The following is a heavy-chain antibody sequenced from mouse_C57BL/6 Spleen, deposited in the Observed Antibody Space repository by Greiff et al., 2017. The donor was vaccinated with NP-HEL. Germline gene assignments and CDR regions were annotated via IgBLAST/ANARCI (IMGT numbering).Heavy chain of an antibody. Sequence: EVMLVESGGGLVKPGGSLKLSCAASRFTFSSYAMSWVRQTPEKRLEWVATISDGGSYTYYPDNVKGRFTISRDNAKNNLYLQMSHLKSEDTAMYYCARRHYYGSSYYAMDYWGQGTSVTVSS. CDR1: RFTFSSYA. CDR3: ARRHYYGSSYYAMDY. CDR2: ISDGGSYT. V-gene: IGHV5-4*03. J-gene: IGHJ4*01. D-gene: IGHD1-1*01.